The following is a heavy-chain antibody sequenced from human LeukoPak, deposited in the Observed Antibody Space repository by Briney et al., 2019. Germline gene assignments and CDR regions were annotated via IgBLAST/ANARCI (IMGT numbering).Heavy chain of an antibody. CDR2: ISAYNGNT. V-gene: IGHV1-18*01. D-gene: IGHD3-10*01. CDR3: ARDDDRYRYYGSGSYLGY. Sequence: ASVTVSCKASGYTFTSYGISWVRQAPGQGLEWMGWISAYNGNTNYAQKLQGRVTMTTDTSTSTAYVELRSLRSDDTAVYYCARDDDRYRYYGSGSYLGYWGQGTLVTVSS. J-gene: IGHJ4*02. CDR1: GYTFTSYG.